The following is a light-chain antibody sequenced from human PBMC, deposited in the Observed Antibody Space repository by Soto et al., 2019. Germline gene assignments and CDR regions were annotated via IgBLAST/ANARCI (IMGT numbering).Light chain of an antibody. V-gene: IGKV3-20*01. Sequence: DIVLTQSPGTLSLSPGQRATLSCRASQSISSSFLAWYQQKPGQAPRLLIYGASSRATGIPDRFSGSGSGTDFTLTISRLEPEDFAVYYCQQCGSPPETFGQGTKVEMK. CDR3: QQCGSPPET. CDR1: QSISSSF. CDR2: GAS. J-gene: IGKJ1*01.